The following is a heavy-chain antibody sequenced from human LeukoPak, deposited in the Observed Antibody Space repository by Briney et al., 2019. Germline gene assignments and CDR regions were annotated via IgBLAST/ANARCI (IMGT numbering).Heavy chain of an antibody. Sequence: GGSLRLSFEASGFTFSSYWMTWVRQAPGKGLEWVANIKQDGSEKDYVDSVKGRFTISRDNSKNTLYLQMNSLRAEDTAVYYCAKDSAYYYGSGSYYGYFDYWGQGTLVTVSS. CDR2: IKQDGSEK. V-gene: IGHV3-7*01. J-gene: IGHJ4*02. CDR1: GFTFSSYW. CDR3: AKDSAYYYGSGSYYGYFDY. D-gene: IGHD3-10*01.